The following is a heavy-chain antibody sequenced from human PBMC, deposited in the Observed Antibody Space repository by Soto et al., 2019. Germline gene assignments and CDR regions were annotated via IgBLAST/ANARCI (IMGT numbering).Heavy chain of an antibody. CDR3: ARAFYGDYGNYLDY. V-gene: IGHV3-11*01. Sequence: QVPLVESGGGLVKPGGSLRLSCAASGFTISDYYMTWIRQAPGKGLEWVSYMSSSGGRKYYADSLKGRFTISRDNAMHSLYLQMNSLRVEDTAVYYCARAFYGDYGNYLDYWGQGTLVTVSS. CDR1: GFTISDYY. CDR2: MSSSGGRK. D-gene: IGHD4-17*01. J-gene: IGHJ4*02.